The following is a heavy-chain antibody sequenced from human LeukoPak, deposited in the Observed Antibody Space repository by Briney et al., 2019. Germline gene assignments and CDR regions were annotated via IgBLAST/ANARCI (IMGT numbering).Heavy chain of an antibody. Sequence: SVKVSCKASGGTFSSYAISWVRQAPGQGLEWMGGIIPIFGTANYAQKFQGRVTITADESTSTAYMELSSLRSEDTAVYYCARVGYCSSTSCYTRGFTFDIWGQGTLVTISS. D-gene: IGHD2-2*02. V-gene: IGHV1-69*13. CDR1: GGTFSSYA. CDR2: IIPIFGTA. J-gene: IGHJ3*02. CDR3: ARVGYCSSTSCYTRGFTFDI.